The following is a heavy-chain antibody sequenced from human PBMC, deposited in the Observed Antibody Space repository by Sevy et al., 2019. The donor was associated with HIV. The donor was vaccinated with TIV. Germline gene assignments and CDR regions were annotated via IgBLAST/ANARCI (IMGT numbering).Heavy chain of an antibody. V-gene: IGHV3-7*01. Sequence: GGSLRLSCAASGFTFSAYWMNWVRQAPGKGLEWVANIKSDGSDKHYVDSVEGRFTISRDNAKNSLYLPMNRLRVGDTGVYYWAERTVWGFDAWGQGTLVTVSS. CDR2: IKSDGSDK. D-gene: IGHD3-16*01. J-gene: IGHJ4*02. CDR1: GFTFSAYW. CDR3: AERTVWGFDA.